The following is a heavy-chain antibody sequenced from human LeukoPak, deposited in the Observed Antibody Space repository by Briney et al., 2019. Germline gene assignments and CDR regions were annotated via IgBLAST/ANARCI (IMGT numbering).Heavy chain of an antibody. D-gene: IGHD2/OR15-2a*01. J-gene: IGHJ3*02. CDR1: TFTFSIYE. CDR2: ISSSGSTI. V-gene: IGHV3-48*03. Sequence: PGGSLRLSCAASTFTFSIYEMNWVRQAPGKGLEWVSYISSSGSTIYYADSVQGRFTISRDNAKNSLYLQMNSLRAEDTALYYCAKDFCNSGWYGDAFDIWGHGTMVTVSS. CDR3: AKDFCNSGWYGDAFDI.